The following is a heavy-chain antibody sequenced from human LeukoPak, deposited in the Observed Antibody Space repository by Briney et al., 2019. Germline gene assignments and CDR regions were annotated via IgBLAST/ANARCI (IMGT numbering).Heavy chain of an antibody. V-gene: IGHV3-21*01. Sequence: GGSLRLSCAASGFTFNTSSMNWVRQAPGKGLEWVSSISDNSDYIYYSDSVEGRLTISRDNATNSFYLQMNSLRVEDTAVYYCADHFSCCRTSCPPFDSWGQGTLVTVSS. CDR1: GFTFNTSS. CDR3: ADHFSCCRTSCPPFDS. CDR2: ISDNSDYI. J-gene: IGHJ4*02. D-gene: IGHD2-2*01.